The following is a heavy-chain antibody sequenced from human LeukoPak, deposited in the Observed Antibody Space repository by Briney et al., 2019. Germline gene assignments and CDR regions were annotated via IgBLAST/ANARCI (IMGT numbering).Heavy chain of an antibody. D-gene: IGHD6-13*01. Sequence: SETLSLTCAVYGGSFSGYYWSWIRQPPGAGLEWIGEIDHSGSTNYNPSLKSRVTISVDTSKNQFSLKLSSVTAADTAVYYCARVRRSSWPLDYWGQGTLVTVSS. CDR2: IDHSGST. J-gene: IGHJ4*02. V-gene: IGHV4-34*01. CDR1: GGSFSGYY. CDR3: ARVRRSSWPLDY.